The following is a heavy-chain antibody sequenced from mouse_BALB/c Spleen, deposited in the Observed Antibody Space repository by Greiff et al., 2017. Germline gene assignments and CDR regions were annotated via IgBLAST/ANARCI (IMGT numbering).Heavy chain of an antibody. CDR3: ARDGRNVGWYFDG. J-gene: IGHJ1*01. V-gene: IGHV7-3*02. Sequence: EVQRVESGGGLVQPGGSLRLSCATSGFTFTDYYMSWVRQPPGKALEWLGFIRNKANGYTTEYSASVKGRFTISRDNSQSILYLQMNTLRAEDSATYYCARDGRNVGWYFDGWGAGTTVTVSS. CDR2: IRNKANGYTT. CDR1: GFTFTDYY.